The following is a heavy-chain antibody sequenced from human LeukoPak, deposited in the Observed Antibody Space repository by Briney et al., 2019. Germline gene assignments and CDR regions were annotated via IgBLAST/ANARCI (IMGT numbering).Heavy chain of an antibody. CDR3: ARGGVAAKYYFDF. CDR1: GDSISPLY. V-gene: IGHV4-59*11. Sequence: SETLSLTCTVSGDSISPLYWSWIRQPPGKGLEFIGYIYYSGATNYNPSLTSRVTLSVDTSKNQFSLKLSSVTAADTAVYYCARGGVAAKYYFDFWGQGTLVTVSS. J-gene: IGHJ4*02. D-gene: IGHD3-10*01. CDR2: IYYSGAT.